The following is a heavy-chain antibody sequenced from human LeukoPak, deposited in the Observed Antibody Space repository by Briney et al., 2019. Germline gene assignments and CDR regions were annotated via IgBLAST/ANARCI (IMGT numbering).Heavy chain of an antibody. CDR1: GGSISSSSYY. Sequence: SETLSLTCTVSGGSISSSSYYWSWIRQPPGKGLEWIGYIYYSGSTNYNPSLKSRVTISVDTSKNQFSLKLSSVTAADTAVYYCARDGRGARLGAWNYYYYGMDAWGQGTTVTVSS. J-gene: IGHJ6*02. D-gene: IGHD1-26*01. CDR3: ARDGRGARLGAWNYYYYGMDA. CDR2: IYYSGST. V-gene: IGHV4-61*01.